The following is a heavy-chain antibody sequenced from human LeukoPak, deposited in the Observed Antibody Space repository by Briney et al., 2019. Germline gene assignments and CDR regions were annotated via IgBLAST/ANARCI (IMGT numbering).Heavy chain of an antibody. CDR1: GGSFSGYY. V-gene: IGHV4-34*01. Sequence: SETLSLTCAVYGGSFSGYYCTWIRQPPGKGLEWIGEIHPSGSTNYNPSLMSRVTLSLDTSKYQFSLRLNSVTAADTAVYFCARGLDTYKSGVDWGQGTLVTVSS. CDR2: IHPSGST. CDR3: ARGLDTYKSGVD. D-gene: IGHD1-26*01. J-gene: IGHJ4*02.